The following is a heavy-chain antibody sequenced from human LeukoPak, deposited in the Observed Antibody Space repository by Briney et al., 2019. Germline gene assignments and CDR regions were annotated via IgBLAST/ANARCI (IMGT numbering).Heavy chain of an antibody. CDR2: IYYSGST. V-gene: IGHV4-59*08. CDR1: GGSISSYY. CDR3: ARLYYYDSSGYFPFDY. Sequence: SETLSLTCTVSGGSISSYYWSWIRQPPGKGLEWTGYIYYSGSTNYNPSLKSRVTISVDTSKNQFSLKLSSVTAADTAVYYCARLYYYDSSGYFPFDYWGQGTLVTVSS. D-gene: IGHD3-22*01. J-gene: IGHJ4*02.